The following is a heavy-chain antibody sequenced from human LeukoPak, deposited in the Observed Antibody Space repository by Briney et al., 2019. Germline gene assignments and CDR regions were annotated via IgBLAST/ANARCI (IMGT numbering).Heavy chain of an antibody. CDR2: VSSSSAYI. V-gene: IGHV3-21*01. CDR3: ARHVVAVGFDY. J-gene: IGHJ4*02. D-gene: IGHD3-22*01. CDR1: GFTFINYN. Sequence: GGSLRLSCAASGFTFINYNMNWVRQAPGKGLEWVSSVSSSSAYIYYADSVKGRFTISRDNAKNSLYLQMNSLRAEDTAVYYCARHVVAVGFDYWGQGTLVTVSS.